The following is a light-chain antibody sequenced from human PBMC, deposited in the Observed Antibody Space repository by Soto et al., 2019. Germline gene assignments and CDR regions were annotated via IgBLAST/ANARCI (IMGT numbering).Light chain of an antibody. CDR3: HQRQSWPRT. Sequence: EIVFTNSPATLSSFPGDRVTLSCRASQAVNTRLAWYQHKPGQAPRLLIYLASNRAAGVPARFSGSGSGTDFTLTISDVEPEDFAVYYCHQRQSWPRTFGQGTKVDIK. V-gene: IGKV3-11*01. CDR1: QAVNTR. J-gene: IGKJ1*01. CDR2: LAS.